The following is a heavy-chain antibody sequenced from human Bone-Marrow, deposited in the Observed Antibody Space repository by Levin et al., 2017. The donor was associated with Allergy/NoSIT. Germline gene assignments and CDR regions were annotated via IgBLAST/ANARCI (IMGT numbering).Heavy chain of an antibody. V-gene: IGHV4-59*01. Sequence: GSLRLSCTVSGGSISSYYWSWIRQPPGKGLEWIGYIYYSGSTNYNPSLKSRVTISVDTSKNQFSLKLSSVTAADTAVYYCARLKRYSSGWYSPHPLFDYWGQGTLVTVSS. CDR3: ARLKRYSSGWYSPHPLFDY. CDR1: GGSISSYY. D-gene: IGHD6-19*01. J-gene: IGHJ4*02. CDR2: IYYSGST.